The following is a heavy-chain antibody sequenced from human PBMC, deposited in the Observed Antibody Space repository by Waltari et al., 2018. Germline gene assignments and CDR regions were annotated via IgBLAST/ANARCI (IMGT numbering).Heavy chain of an antibody. CDR1: GGSFSGYY. V-gene: IGHV4-34*01. CDR2: INHSGST. J-gene: IGHJ4*02. CDR3: ARSCSGGSCYYFDY. D-gene: IGHD2-15*01. Sequence: QVQLQQWGAGLLKPSETLSLTCAVYGGSFSGYYWSWIRQPPGKGLEWIGEINHSGSTNYNPSLKSRVTISVDTSKNQFSLKLSSVTAADTAVYYCARSCSGGSCYYFDYWGQGTLVTVSS.